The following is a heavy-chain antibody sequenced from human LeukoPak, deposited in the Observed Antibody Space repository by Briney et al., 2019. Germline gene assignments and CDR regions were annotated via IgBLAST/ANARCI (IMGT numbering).Heavy chain of an antibody. Sequence: PGGSLRLSCAASGFTFSNYGMHWVRQAPGKGLEWVAVIWSDGSNKYYADSVRGRFTISRDNSKNTLYLQMNSPRAEDTAVYYCARVTMVAAASYNWIVPWGQGTLVTVSS. D-gene: IGHD2-15*01. J-gene: IGHJ5*02. V-gene: IGHV3-33*01. CDR3: ARVTMVAAASYNWIVP. CDR1: GFTFSNYG. CDR2: IWSDGSNK.